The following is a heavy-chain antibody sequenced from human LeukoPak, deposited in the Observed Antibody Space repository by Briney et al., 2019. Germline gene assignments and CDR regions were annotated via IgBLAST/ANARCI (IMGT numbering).Heavy chain of an antibody. CDR1: GYTFTSYG. D-gene: IGHD6-19*01. Sequence: ASVKVSCKASGYTFTSYGISWVRQAPGQGLERMGWISAYNGNTNYAQKLQGRVTMTTDTSTSTAYMELRSLRSDDTAVYYCARVWQWLENNWFDPWGQGTLVTVSS. J-gene: IGHJ5*02. CDR3: ARVWQWLENNWFDP. V-gene: IGHV1-18*01. CDR2: ISAYNGNT.